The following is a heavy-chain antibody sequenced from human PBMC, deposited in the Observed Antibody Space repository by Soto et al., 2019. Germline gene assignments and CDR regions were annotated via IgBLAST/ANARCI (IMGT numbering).Heavy chain of an antibody. V-gene: IGHV3-30*18. D-gene: IGHD3-22*01. J-gene: IGHJ4*02. Sequence: GGSLRLSCAASGFTFSSYGMHWVRQAPGKGLEWVAVISYDGSNKYYADSVKGRFTISRDNSKNTLYLQMNSLRAEDTAVYYCAKDPGHMIVVVRTLSGPDYWGQGTLVTVSS. CDR1: GFTFSSYG. CDR3: AKDPGHMIVVVRTLSGPDY. CDR2: ISYDGSNK.